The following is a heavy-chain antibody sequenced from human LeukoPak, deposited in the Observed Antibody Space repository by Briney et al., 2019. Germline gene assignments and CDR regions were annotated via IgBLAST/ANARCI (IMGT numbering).Heavy chain of an antibody. CDR1: GFTFSSYW. J-gene: IGHJ5*02. CDR3: ARDVGATTIASWFDP. Sequence: PGGSLRLSCAASGFTFSSYWMHCVRHAPGEGLVWVSRINSGGSSRSYAASVKGRFTISRDNTKNTLYLQMSSLRAEDTAVYYCARDVGATTIASWFDPWGQGTLVTVSS. CDR2: INSGGSSR. D-gene: IGHD1-26*01. V-gene: IGHV3-74*01.